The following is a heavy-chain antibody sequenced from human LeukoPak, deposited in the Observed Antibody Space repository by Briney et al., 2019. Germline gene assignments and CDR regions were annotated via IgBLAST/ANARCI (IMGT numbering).Heavy chain of an antibody. CDR2: INPNSGGT. Sequence: ASVKVSCKASGYTFTGYYMHWVRQAPGQGLEWMGWINPNSGGTNYAQKFQGRVTMTRDTSISTAYMELSRLRSDDTAVYYCARTGYSSGWYDGAFDIRGQGTMVTVSS. J-gene: IGHJ3*02. D-gene: IGHD6-19*01. CDR1: GYTFTGYY. CDR3: ARTGYSSGWYDGAFDI. V-gene: IGHV1-2*02.